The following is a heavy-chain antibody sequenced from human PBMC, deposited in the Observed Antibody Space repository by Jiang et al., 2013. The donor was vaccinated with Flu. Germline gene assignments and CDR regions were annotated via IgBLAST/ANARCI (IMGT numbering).Heavy chain of an antibody. V-gene: IGHV4-59*08. J-gene: IGHJ3*02. CDR1: GASISSYY. D-gene: IGHD2-2*01. CDR2: IYYSGST. Sequence: SGPGLVKPSETLSLTCTVSGASISSYYWSWIRRPPGKGLEWIGYIYYSGSTDYNPSLKSRVTISLDTSKNQFSLKLRSVTAADTAVYYCGRHQYLTYDTFDIWGQGTMVTVSS. CDR3: GRHQYLTYDTFDI.